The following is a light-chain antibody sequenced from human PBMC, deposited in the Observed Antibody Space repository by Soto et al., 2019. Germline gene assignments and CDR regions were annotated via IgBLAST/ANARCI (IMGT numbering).Light chain of an antibody. CDR1: QTISTW. Sequence: DIQMTQSPSTLSASVGDRVTITCRASQTISTWLAWYQQIPGKAPNLLIYDASSLESGVPSRFSGSGSGTEFTLTISSLQPDDLATYYCQQYNSYPYTFGQGTKLEI. J-gene: IGKJ2*01. V-gene: IGKV1-5*01. CDR3: QQYNSYPYT. CDR2: DAS.